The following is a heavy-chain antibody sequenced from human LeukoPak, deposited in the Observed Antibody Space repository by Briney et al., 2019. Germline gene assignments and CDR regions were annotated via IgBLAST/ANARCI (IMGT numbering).Heavy chain of an antibody. J-gene: IGHJ4*02. D-gene: IGHD3-22*01. CDR1: GFTFSSYA. V-gene: IGHV3-23*01. CDR3: AKDVTYDSSGYYPYYFDY. CDR2: ISGSGGST. Sequence: GGSLRLSCAASGFTFSSYAMSWVRQAPGKGLEWVSAISGSGGSTYYAGSVKGRFTISRDNSKNTLYLQMNSLRAEDTAVYYCAKDVTYDSSGYYPYYFDYWGQGTLVTVSS.